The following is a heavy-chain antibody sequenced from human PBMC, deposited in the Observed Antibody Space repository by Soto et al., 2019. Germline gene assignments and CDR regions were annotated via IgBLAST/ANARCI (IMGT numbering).Heavy chain of an antibody. Sequence: GGSLRLSCAASGFTSSSYAMSWVRQAPGKGLEWVSAISGSGGSTYYADSVKGRFTISRDNSKNTLYLQMNSLRAEDTAVYYCAKDYLAQTVAAPEGFDYWGQGTLVTVSS. J-gene: IGHJ4*02. D-gene: IGHD6-19*01. CDR3: AKDYLAQTVAAPEGFDY. CDR2: ISGSGGST. V-gene: IGHV3-23*01. CDR1: GFTSSSYA.